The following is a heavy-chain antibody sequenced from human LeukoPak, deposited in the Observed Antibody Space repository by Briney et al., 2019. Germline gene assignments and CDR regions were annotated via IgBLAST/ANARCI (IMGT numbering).Heavy chain of an antibody. CDR1: GGSFSGYY. J-gene: IGHJ4*02. CDR2: INHSGST. D-gene: IGHD3-16*02. Sequence: SETLSLTCAVNGGSFSGYYWSWIRQPPGKGLEWIGEINHSGSTNYNPSLKSRVTISVDTSKNQFSLKLSSVTAADTAVYYCASGRYRGSLDYWGQGTLVTVSS. V-gene: IGHV4-34*01. CDR3: ASGRYRGSLDY.